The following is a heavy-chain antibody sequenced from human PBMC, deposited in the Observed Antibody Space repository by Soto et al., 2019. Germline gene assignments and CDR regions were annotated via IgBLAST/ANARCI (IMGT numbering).Heavy chain of an antibody. Sequence: PSETLSLTCTVSGGSISSGGYYWSWIRQHPGKGLEWIGYIYNTGSTNYNPSLKSRVTMSVDMSKNQFSLKLTSVTAADTAVYYRERRGGVTATFDYWGRGTLVTVSS. CDR3: ERRGGVTATFDY. J-gene: IGHJ4*02. V-gene: IGHV4-61*08. CDR1: GGSISSGGYY. CDR2: IYNTGST. D-gene: IGHD5-18*01.